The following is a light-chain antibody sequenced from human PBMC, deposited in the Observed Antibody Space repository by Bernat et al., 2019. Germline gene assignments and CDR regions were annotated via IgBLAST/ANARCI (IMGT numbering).Light chain of an antibody. CDR2: GNN. Sequence: QSVLTQPPSVSGAPGQRVTISCAGSSSNIGAGYDVHWYQQLPGKAPSVLIYGNNNRPSGVPDRFSGSKSGTSASLAITGLQADDEADYYCQSYDNSLGGSVFGGGTKLTVL. CDR1: SSNIGAGYD. V-gene: IGLV1-40*01. J-gene: IGLJ2*01. CDR3: QSYDNSLGGSV.